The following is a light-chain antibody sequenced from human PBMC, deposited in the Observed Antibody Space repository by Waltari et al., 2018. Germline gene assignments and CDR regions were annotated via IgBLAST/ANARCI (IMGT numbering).Light chain of an antibody. J-gene: IGLJ2*01. CDR3: AAWDDTLNGPV. CDR2: TNN. CDR1: NSNIGDTT. V-gene: IGLV1-44*01. Sequence: QSGLTQPPSASGTPGQRVTISCSGSNSNIGDTTVNWYQMLPGTAPNLLIYTNNQRPSGVPDRFSASKSGTSASLAITGLQSEDEALYYCAAWDDTLNGPVFGGGTQVTVL.